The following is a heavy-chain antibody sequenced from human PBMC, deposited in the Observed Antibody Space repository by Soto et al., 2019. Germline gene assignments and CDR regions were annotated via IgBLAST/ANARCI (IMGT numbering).Heavy chain of an antibody. Sequence: GASVKVSCKAAGYSFTGFYLHWMRQAPGQGLEWMGWINPNSGVTKYAEKFQGWVTMTRDTSINTAYMELSRLTSDDTAVYYCARDNNKHSGDAFDIWG. V-gene: IGHV1-2*04. J-gene: IGHJ3*02. CDR3: ARDNNKHSGDAFDI. D-gene: IGHD1-26*01. CDR1: GYSFTGFY. CDR2: INPNSGVT.